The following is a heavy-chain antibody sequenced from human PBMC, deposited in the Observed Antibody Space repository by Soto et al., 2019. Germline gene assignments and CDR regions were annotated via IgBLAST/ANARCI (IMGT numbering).Heavy chain of an antibody. Sequence: QVQLQESGPGLVKPSETLSLTCTVSGDSIGNSHWSWIRQPPGKGLEWIGLTFSRGSAAYNPSLKSRVTISVDTSKNKFSLKLTSVTAADMAVYFCARHQPRTLAALEIPFDFWGKGTLVTVSS. J-gene: IGHJ4*02. CDR3: ARHQPRTLAALEIPFDF. D-gene: IGHD6-25*01. V-gene: IGHV4-4*09. CDR2: TFSRGSA. CDR1: GDSIGNSH.